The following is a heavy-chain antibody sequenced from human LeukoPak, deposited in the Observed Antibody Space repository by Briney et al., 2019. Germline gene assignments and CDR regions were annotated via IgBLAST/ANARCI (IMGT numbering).Heavy chain of an antibody. V-gene: IGHV7-4-1*02. Sequence: ASVKVSCKASGHTFTSYAMNWVRQAPGQGLEWMGWINTNTGNPTYAQAFTGRFVFSLDTSVSTAYLQISGLKAEDTAVYYCARAYQPLGGLSFPDSWGQGTLVTVSS. D-gene: IGHD3-16*02. CDR1: GHTFTSYA. CDR3: ARAYQPLGGLSFPDS. CDR2: INTNTGNP. J-gene: IGHJ5*01.